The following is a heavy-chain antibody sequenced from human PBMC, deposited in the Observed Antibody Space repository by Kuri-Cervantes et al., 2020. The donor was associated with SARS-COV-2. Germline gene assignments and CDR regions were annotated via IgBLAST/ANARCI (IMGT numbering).Heavy chain of an antibody. V-gene: IGHV3-30*02. CDR2: VRRDGSNY. D-gene: IGHD6-19*01. J-gene: IGHJ4*02. CDR1: GFTFDDYA. Sequence: GESLKISCAASGFTFDDYAMHWVRQAPGKGLEWVGFVRRDGSNYYYADSVRGRFTISRDNSKNSLYLEMNSLRAEDTAVYYCARDAAVAVFDYWGQGTLVTVSS. CDR3: ARDAAVAVFDY.